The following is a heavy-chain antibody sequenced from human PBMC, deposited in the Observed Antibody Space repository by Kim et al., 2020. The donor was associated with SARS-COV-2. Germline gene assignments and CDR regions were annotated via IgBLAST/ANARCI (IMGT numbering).Heavy chain of an antibody. J-gene: IGHJ4*02. D-gene: IGHD3-10*01. Sequence: GGSLRLSCAASGFTFSSYAMSWVRQAPGKGLEWVSGISGRGGSTYYADSVKGRFTISRDNSKNTLYLQMNSLRAEDTAVYYCAKNPLVGSGSLWSYYPSGYLDYWGQGTLVTVSS. CDR3: AKNPLVGSGSLWSYYPSGYLDY. CDR1: GFTFSSYA. V-gene: IGHV3-23*01. CDR2: ISGRGGST.